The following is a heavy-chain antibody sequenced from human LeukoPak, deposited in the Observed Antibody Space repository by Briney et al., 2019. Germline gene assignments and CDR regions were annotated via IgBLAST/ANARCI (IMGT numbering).Heavy chain of an antibody. CDR2: ISGSGGST. CDR3: ARSYDTSGYYFYAFDT. Sequence: LASETLSLTCTVSGGSISSYYWSWIRQPPGKGLEWVSSISGSGGSTYYADSVKGRFTISRDNYKNTLILQMNSLRAEDTAAYYCARSYDTSGYYFYAFDTWGQGTMVTVSS. J-gene: IGHJ3*02. D-gene: IGHD3-22*01. CDR1: GGSISSYY. V-gene: IGHV3-23*01.